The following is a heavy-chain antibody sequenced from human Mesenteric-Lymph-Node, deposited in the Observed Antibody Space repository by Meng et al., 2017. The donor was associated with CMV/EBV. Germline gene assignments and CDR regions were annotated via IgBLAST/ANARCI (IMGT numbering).Heavy chain of an antibody. CDR1: GVTFNNYW. CDR2: IKEEGSER. J-gene: IGHJ4*02. V-gene: IGHV3-7*01. D-gene: IGHD7-27*01. CDR3: ARDGGQLTGDLDY. Sequence: GESLKISCVDSGVTFNNYWMNWVRQAPGKGLEWVANIKEEGSERYYVDSVEGHFTISRDNPKSSLLLQMNSLRVEDTAVYYCARDGGQLTGDLDYWGQGTLVTVSS.